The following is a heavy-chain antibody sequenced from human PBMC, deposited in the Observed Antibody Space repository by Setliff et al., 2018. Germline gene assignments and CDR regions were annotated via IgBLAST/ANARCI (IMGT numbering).Heavy chain of an antibody. D-gene: IGHD2-21*02. CDR2: LSDDGSNE. Sequence: GGSLRLSCTASGLSYINDWVSWVRQAPVKGLDWVATLSDDGSNEFYADSVKGRFTIFRDNSKNSLYLQMNSLRAEDTAVYYCARASKGLYCGSDCFYTFDSWGPGTLVTVSS. CDR1: GLSYINDW. J-gene: IGHJ4*02. V-gene: IGHV3-33*05. CDR3: ARASKGLYCGSDCFYTFDS.